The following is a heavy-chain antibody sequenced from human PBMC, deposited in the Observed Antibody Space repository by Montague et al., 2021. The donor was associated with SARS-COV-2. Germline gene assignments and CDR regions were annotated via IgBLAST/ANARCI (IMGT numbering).Heavy chain of an antibody. D-gene: IGHD2-2*01. CDR2: IYHSGST. V-gene: IGHV4-4*02. CDR3: SRGHLGVVPATLGVGVYYYYGLDV. Sequence: SETLSLTCAVSGGSISSSNWWSRVRQPPGKGLEWIGEIYHSGSTNFNPSLKSRAIISEDKSKNQFSLKLSSVTAADTAVYYCSRGHLGVVPATLGVGVYYYYGLDVWGQGTTVTVAS. CDR1: GGSISSSNW. J-gene: IGHJ6*02.